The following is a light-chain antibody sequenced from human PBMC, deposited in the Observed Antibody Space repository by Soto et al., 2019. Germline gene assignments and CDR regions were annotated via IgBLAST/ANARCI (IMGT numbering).Light chain of an antibody. Sequence: QSALTQPRSVSGSPGQSVTISCTGTSSDVGGYNYVSWYQQHPGKAPKPMIYDVNKRPSGVPDRFSGSKSGNTASLTISGLQAEDEADYYCCSYAGSYTYVFXTGTKVTVL. J-gene: IGLJ1*01. CDR2: DVN. CDR3: CSYAGSYTYV. CDR1: SSDVGGYNY. V-gene: IGLV2-11*01.